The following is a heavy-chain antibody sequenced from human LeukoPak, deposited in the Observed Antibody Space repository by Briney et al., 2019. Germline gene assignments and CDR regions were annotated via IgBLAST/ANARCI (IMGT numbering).Heavy chain of an antibody. CDR2: ISAYNGNT. D-gene: IGHD6-6*01. CDR1: SYTFTSYG. CDR3: ARDPPPREYRSSRDYYYYGMDV. Sequence: GASVKVSCKASSYTFTSYGISWVRQAPGQGLEWMGWISAYNGNTNYAQKLQGRVTMTTDTSTSTAYMELRSLRSDDTAVYYCARDPPPREYRSSRDYYYYGMDVWGQGTTVTVSS. J-gene: IGHJ6*02. V-gene: IGHV1-18*01.